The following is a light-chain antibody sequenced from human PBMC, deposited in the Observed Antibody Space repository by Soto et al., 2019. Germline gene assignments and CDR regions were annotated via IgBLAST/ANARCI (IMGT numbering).Light chain of an antibody. J-gene: IGKJ1*01. CDR1: QSIGDY. Sequence: DIQMTQSPSSLSASVGDRVTMTCRASQSIGDYLNWYRQKPGKAPELLVYDGTSLQSGVPSRFSATQSGTDYFTLAISGLQPEDFATYYCQQSYRRPRTFGQGT. CDR3: QQSYRRPRT. V-gene: IGKV1-39*01. CDR2: DGT.